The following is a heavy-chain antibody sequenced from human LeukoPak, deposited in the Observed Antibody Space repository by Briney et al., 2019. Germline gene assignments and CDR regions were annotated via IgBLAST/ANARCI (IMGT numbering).Heavy chain of an antibody. J-gene: IGHJ4*02. CDR1: GFTFSNYA. CDR3: AKWGDYDILTGYYDSDY. CDR2: IGGRDGGT. V-gene: IGHV3-23*01. D-gene: IGHD3-9*01. Sequence: GGSLRLSCAASGFTFSNYAMSWVRQAPGKGLEWVSAIGGRDGGTYYADSVKGRFTVSRDDPKNMLYLQMNTLRAEDTAVYYCAKWGDYDILTGYYDSDYWGQGTLVTVSS.